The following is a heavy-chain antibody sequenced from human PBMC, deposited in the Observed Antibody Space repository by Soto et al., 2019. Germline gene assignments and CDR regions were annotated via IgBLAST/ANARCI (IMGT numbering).Heavy chain of an antibody. CDR3: ARGGGPYCSSTSCYPWSY. Sequence: QVQLVESGGGVVQTGRSLRLSCAASGFTFSSYAMHWVRQAPGKGLEWVAVISYDGSNKYYADSVKGRFTISRDKFKNTLYLQMNSLRAVDTAVYYCARGGGPYCSSTSCYPWSYWGQGTLVTVSS. D-gene: IGHD2-2*01. J-gene: IGHJ4*02. CDR2: ISYDGSNK. CDR1: GFTFSSYA. V-gene: IGHV3-30-3*01.